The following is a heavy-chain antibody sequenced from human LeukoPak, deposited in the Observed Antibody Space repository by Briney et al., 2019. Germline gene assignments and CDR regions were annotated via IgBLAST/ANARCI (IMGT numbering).Heavy chain of an antibody. CDR3: ARSNWFDP. V-gene: IGHV3-23*01. Sequence: GGSLRLSCAASGLTFSSYAMSWVRQAPGKGLEWVSAISGSGGSTNYADSVKGRFTISRDNAKNTLYLQMNSLRAEDTAVYYCARSNWFDPWGQGTMVTVSS. J-gene: IGHJ5*02. CDR1: GLTFSSYA. CDR2: ISGSGGST.